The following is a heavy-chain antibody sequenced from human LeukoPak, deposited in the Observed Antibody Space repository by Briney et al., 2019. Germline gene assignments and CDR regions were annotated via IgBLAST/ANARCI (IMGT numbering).Heavy chain of an antibody. CDR2: ISGSGGST. Sequence: GALRLSCAASGFTFSSYAMSWVRQAPGKGLEWVSAISGSGGSTYYADSVKGRFTISRDNSKNTLYLQMNSLRAEDTAVYYCAKGQILTMIVVVQDAFDIWGQGTMVTVSS. V-gene: IGHV3-23*01. D-gene: IGHD3-22*01. J-gene: IGHJ3*02. CDR1: GFTFSSYA. CDR3: AKGQILTMIVVVQDAFDI.